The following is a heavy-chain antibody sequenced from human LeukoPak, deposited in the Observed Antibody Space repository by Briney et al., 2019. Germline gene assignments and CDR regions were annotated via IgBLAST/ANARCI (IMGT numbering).Heavy chain of an antibody. D-gene: IGHD4-11*01. J-gene: IGHJ4*02. V-gene: IGHV3-7*05. CDR1: GFTFSSYW. Sequence: GGSLRLSCAASGFTFSSYWMSWVRQAPGKGLEWVANIKQDGSEQYYVDSVKGRFTISRDNAKNSLFLQMNSLRGEDTAVYYCTREYLTVSYFDYWGQGTLVAVSS. CDR2: IKQDGSEQ. CDR3: TREYLTVSYFDY.